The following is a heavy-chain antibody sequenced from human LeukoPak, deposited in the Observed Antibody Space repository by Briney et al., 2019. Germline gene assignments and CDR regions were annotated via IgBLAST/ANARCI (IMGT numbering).Heavy chain of an antibody. J-gene: IGHJ4*02. CDR1: GYTFTSYG. V-gene: IGHV1-18*01. CDR3: ARDYYDSSSYYFDY. CDR2: ISAYNGNT. D-gene: IGHD3-22*01. Sequence: ASVKVSCKASGYTFTSYGISWVRQAPGHGLEWMGWISAYNGNTNYAQKLQGRVTMTTDTSTSTAYMELRSLRSDDTAVYYCARDYYDSSSYYFDYWGQGTLVTVSS.